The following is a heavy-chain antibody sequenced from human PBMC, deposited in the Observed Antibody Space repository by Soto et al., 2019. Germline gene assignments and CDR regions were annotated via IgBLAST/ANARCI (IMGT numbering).Heavy chain of an antibody. CDR2: IYRTGST. CDR1: GGSLTSNNW. D-gene: IGHD1-7*01. V-gene: IGHV4-4*02. CDR3: ASRDPGTSVDY. Sequence: SETLSLTFAVSGGSLTSNNWCTLVRQPPGQGLEWIGEIYRTGSTNYNPSLKSRVTISLGKSEKQFSLKVTALTAADTAVYYCASRDPGTSVDYWGQGTLVTVPQ. J-gene: IGHJ4*02.